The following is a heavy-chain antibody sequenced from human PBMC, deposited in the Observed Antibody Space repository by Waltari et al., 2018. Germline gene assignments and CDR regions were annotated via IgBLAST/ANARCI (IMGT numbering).Heavy chain of an antibody. J-gene: IGHJ4*02. CDR2: AYYGGTT. CDR3: ARLGPSSRWYDF. V-gene: IGHV4-38-2*01. Sequence: QVELQESGPGTAKTSETLSLTCAVAGYSISSGYFWGWVRQPPGKGLEWIGNAYYGGTTYYNASLRSRVTISIDTSKNHISLKLRSVTAADTAVYYCARLGPSSRWYDFWGRGTLVTVSS. D-gene: IGHD6-13*01. CDR1: GYSISSGYF.